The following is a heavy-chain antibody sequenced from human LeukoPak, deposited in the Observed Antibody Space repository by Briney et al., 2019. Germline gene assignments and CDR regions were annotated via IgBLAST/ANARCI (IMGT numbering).Heavy chain of an antibody. Sequence: SVKVSCTASGVTFSSYAISWVRQAPGQGLEWMGGIIPIFGTANYAQKFQGRVTITTDESTSTAYMELSSLRSEGTAVYYCASPDSTPSNGFDYWGQGTLVTVSS. V-gene: IGHV1-69*05. CDR3: ASPDSTPSNGFDY. J-gene: IGHJ4*02. CDR2: IIPIFGTA. CDR1: GVTFSSYA. D-gene: IGHD1-1*01.